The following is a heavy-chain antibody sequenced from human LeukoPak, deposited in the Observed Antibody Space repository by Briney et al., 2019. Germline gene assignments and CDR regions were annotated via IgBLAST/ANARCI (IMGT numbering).Heavy chain of an antibody. J-gene: IGHJ4*02. V-gene: IGHV1-2*02. CDR1: GYTFTCYY. D-gene: IGHD3-3*01. Sequence: ASVKVSCKASGYTFTCYYMHWVRQAPGQGLEWMGWINPNSGGTNYAQKFQGRVTMTRDTSISTAYMELSRLGSDDTAVYYCAVLRFLEWANFDYRGQGTLVTVSS. CDR3: AVLRFLEWANFDY. CDR2: INPNSGGT.